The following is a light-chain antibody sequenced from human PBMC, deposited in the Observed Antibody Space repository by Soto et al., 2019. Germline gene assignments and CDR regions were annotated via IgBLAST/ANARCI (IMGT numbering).Light chain of an antibody. CDR1: QSVSSSS. V-gene: IGKV3-20*01. Sequence: EVVLTQSPGTLSLSTGERATLSCSARQSVSSSSLAWYQQKPGQAPRLLIYGASRRATGIPDRFSVSGSGTDFTITIIRLETEDFAVYYCQKYGSSPFTFVPGTKVDIK. CDR2: GAS. J-gene: IGKJ3*01. CDR3: QKYGSSPFT.